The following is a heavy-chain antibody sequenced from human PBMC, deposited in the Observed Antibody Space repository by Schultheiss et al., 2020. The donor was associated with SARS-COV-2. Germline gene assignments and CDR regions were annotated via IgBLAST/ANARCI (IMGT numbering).Heavy chain of an antibody. Sequence: GGSLRLSCAASGFTFSSYAMHWVRQAPGKGLEYVSAISSNGGSTYYANSVKGRFTISRDNAKNSLYLQMNSLRDEDTAVYYCARRVYYYDSSGEYYFDYWGQGTLVTVSS. J-gene: IGHJ4*02. CDR1: GFTFSSYA. V-gene: IGHV3-64*01. CDR2: ISSNGGST. D-gene: IGHD3-22*01. CDR3: ARRVYYYDSSGEYYFDY.